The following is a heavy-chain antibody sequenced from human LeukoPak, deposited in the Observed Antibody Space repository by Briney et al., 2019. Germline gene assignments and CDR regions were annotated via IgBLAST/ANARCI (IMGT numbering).Heavy chain of an antibody. CDR1: GYTFTSYD. J-gene: IGHJ5*02. Sequence: GASVKVSCKASGYTFTSYDINWVRQATGQGLEWMGWMNPNSGNTGYAQKFQGRVTITRNTSISTAYMELSRLRSDDTAVYYCARAVSSGWYGGWGHNRFDPWGQGTLVTVSS. D-gene: IGHD6-19*01. CDR3: ARAVSSGWYGGWGHNRFDP. CDR2: MNPNSGNT. V-gene: IGHV1-8*03.